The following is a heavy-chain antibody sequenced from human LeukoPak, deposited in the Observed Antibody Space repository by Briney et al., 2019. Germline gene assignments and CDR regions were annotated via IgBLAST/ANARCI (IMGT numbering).Heavy chain of an antibody. D-gene: IGHD4-23*01. CDR3: ARAVRRWFDP. V-gene: IGHV3-30*02. J-gene: IGHJ5*02. CDR2: IRYDGSNK. CDR1: GFTFSSYG. Sequence: GGSLRLSCAASGFTFSSYGMHWVRQAPGKGLEWVAFIRYDGSNKYYADSVKGRFTISRDNSKNTLYLQMNSLRAEDTAVYYCARAVRRWFDPWGQGTLVTVSS.